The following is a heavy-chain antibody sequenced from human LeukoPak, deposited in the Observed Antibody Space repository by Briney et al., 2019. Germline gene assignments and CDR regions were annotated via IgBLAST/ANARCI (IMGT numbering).Heavy chain of an antibody. V-gene: IGHV1-3*01. J-gene: IGHJ6*02. CDR2: INAGNGNT. CDR1: GYTFTRYA. D-gene: IGHD1-26*01. Sequence: ASVKVSCKASGYTFTRYAMHWVRQAPGQRLEWMGWINAGNGNTKYSQKFQGRVTITRDTSASTAYMELSSLRSEDTAVYYCAKELPPGGMDVWGQGTTVTVSS. CDR3: AKELPPGGMDV.